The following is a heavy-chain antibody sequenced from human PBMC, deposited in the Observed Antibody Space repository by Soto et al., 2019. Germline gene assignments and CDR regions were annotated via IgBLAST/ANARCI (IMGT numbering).Heavy chain of an antibody. Sequence: QPGGSLRLSCAASGFTFSNYGMHWVRQAPGKGLEWVAIIWHDGNNKYYADSVRGRFIISRDNSKNRLYLQMNRLRAEDTAVYYCASDLVGASDSYGLDVWGQGTPVTVSS. CDR1: GFTFSNYG. J-gene: IGHJ6*02. CDR2: IWHDGNNK. D-gene: IGHD1-26*01. V-gene: IGHV3-33*01. CDR3: ASDLVGASDSYGLDV.